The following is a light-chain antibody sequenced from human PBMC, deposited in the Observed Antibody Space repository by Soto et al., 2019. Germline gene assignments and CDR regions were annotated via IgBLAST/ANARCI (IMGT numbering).Light chain of an antibody. J-gene: IGKJ3*01. V-gene: IGKV1-9*01. CDR1: QGISSY. Sequence: IQLTQSPSSLSASVGDRVTITCGASQGISSYLDWYQKKTGKAPKLLIYAASTLQSGVPSRLRGSGYGTDLTITISSMQTEDFETYYCQQLNSYTPSFGPGTKVDIK. CDR3: QQLNSYTPS. CDR2: AAS.